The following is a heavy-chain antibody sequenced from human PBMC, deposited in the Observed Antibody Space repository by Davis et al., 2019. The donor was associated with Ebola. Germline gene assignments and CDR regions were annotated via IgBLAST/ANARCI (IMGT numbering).Heavy chain of an antibody. J-gene: IGHJ4*02. D-gene: IGHD1-1*01. CDR3: AKDRAWNDGDYFDY. V-gene: IGHV3-23*01. CDR1: GFTFSSYA. Sequence: GESLKISCAASGFTFSSYAMSWVRQAPGKGLEWVSAISGSGGSTYYADSVKGRFTISRDNSKNTLYLQMNSLRAEDTAVYYCAKDRAWNDGDYFDYWGKGTLVTVSS. CDR2: ISGSGGST.